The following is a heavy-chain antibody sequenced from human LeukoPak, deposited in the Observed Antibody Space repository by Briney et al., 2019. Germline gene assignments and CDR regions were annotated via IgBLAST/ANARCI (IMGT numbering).Heavy chain of an antibody. J-gene: IGHJ5*02. CDR2: INHSGST. Sequence: PSETLSLTCAVYGGSFSGYYWTWIRQPPGNGLEWIGEINHSGSTNYNPSLKSRVTISVDTSKNQFSLKLSSVTAADTAVYYCARLVVPAAMGGYWFDPWGQGTLVTVSS. D-gene: IGHD2-2*01. V-gene: IGHV4-34*01. CDR3: ARLVVPAAMGGYWFDP. CDR1: GGSFSGYY.